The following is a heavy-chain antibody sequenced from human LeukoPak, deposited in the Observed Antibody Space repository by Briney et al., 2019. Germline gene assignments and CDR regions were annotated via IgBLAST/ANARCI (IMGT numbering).Heavy chain of an antibody. CDR1: GGSISSGGYP. D-gene: IGHD3-16*01. V-gene: IGHV4-30-2*01. Sequence: SSETLSLTCAVSGGSISSGGYPWSWIRQPPGKGLEWIGYIYHSGSTYYNPSLKSRVTISVDRSKNQLSLKLSSVTAADTAVYYCARGGDLAYFDYWGQGTLVTASS. CDR2: IYHSGST. CDR3: ARGGDLAYFDY. J-gene: IGHJ4*02.